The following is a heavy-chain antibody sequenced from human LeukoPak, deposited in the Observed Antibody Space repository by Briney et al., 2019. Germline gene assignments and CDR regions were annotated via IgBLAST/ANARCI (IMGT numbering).Heavy chain of an antibody. J-gene: IGHJ3*02. V-gene: IGHV4-59*12. CDR1: GGSISSYY. CDR3: ARPTMVRGVKNRGAFDI. Sequence: SETLSLTCTVSGGSISSYYWSWIRQPPGKGLEWIGYIYYSGSTNYNPSLKSRVTMSVDTSKNQFSLKLSSVTAADTAVYYCARPTMVRGVKNRGAFDIWGQGTMVTVSS. D-gene: IGHD3-10*01. CDR2: IYYSGST.